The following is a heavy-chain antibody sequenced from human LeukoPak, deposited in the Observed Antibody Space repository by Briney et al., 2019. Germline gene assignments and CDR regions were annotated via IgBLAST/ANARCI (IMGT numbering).Heavy chain of an antibody. V-gene: IGHV3-23*01. CDR3: AKSPYCSGGSCYRGGYAFDI. D-gene: IGHD2-15*01. J-gene: IGHJ3*02. Sequence: GGSLRLSCAASGFTFSSYAMNWVRQAPGKGLEWVSGISGSSGNTYYADSVKGRFTISRDNSKNTLYLQMNSLRAEDTAVYYCAKSPYCSGGSCYRGGYAFDIWGQGTMAIVSS. CDR1: GFTFSSYA. CDR2: ISGSSGNT.